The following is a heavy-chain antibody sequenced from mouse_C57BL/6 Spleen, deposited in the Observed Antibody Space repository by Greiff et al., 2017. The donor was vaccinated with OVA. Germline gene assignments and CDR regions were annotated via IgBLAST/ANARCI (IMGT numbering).Heavy chain of an antibody. CDR1: GFTFSDYY. J-gene: IGHJ4*01. CDR3: ARDQHYYGSSYNYAMDY. CDR2: INYDGSST. Sequence: EVKLVESEGGLVQPGSSMKLSCTASGFTFSDYYMAWVRQVPEKGLEWVANINYDGSSTYYLDSLKSRFIISRDNAKNILYLQMSSLKSEDTATYYCARDQHYYGSSYNYAMDYWGQGTSVTVSS. D-gene: IGHD1-1*01. V-gene: IGHV5-16*01.